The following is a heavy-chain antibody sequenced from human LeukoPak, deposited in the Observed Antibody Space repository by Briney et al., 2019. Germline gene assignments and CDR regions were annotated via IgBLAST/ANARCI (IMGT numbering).Heavy chain of an antibody. V-gene: IGHV4-59*01. J-gene: IGHJ4*02. D-gene: IGHD1-26*01. CDR2: IYYSGST. CDR1: GGSIASYY. CDR3: ARGYSGSYLSFDY. Sequence: SETLSLTCTVSGGSIASYYWSWIRQPPGKGLEWIGYIYYSGSTNYNPSLKSRVTISVDTSKNQFSLKLSSVTAADTAVYYCARGYSGSYLSFDYWGQGTLVTVSS.